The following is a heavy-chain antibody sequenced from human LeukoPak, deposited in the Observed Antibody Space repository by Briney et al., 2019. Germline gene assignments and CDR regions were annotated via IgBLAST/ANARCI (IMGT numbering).Heavy chain of an antibody. CDR2: IYPGDSDT. D-gene: IGHD3-9*01. CDR1: GYSFTSYW. CDR3: ARLHYDILTGYPNNWFDP. J-gene: IGHJ5*02. V-gene: IGHV5-51*01. Sequence: GESLKIYCKGSGYSFTSYWIGWVRQMPGKGLEWMGIIYPGDSDTRYSPSFQGQVTISADKSISTAYLQWSSLKASDTAMYYCARLHYDILTGYPNNWFDPWGQGTLVTVSS.